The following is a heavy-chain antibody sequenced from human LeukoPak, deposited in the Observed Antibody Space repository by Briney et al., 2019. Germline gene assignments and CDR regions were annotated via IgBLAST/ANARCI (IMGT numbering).Heavy chain of an antibody. V-gene: IGHV4-39*01. Sequence: SETLSLTCTVSGGSIRSSSYYWGWIRQPPGKGLEWIGSISYSRSTYYNPSLKSRVTIFVETSKNQFSLNLSSVTAADTAVYYCATIQIMVVPATLNYWGQGTLVTVSS. CDR3: ATIQIMVVPATLNY. J-gene: IGHJ4*02. CDR1: GGSIRSSSYY. D-gene: IGHD2-15*01. CDR2: ISYSRST.